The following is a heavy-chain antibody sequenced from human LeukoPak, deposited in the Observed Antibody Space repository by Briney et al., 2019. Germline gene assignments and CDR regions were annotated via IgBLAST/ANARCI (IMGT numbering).Heavy chain of an antibody. CDR1: GFTFSSYS. CDR2: ISSSSSYI. Sequence: PGGSLRLSCAASGFTFSSYSMNWVRQAPGKGLEWVSSISSSSSYIYYADSVKGRFTISRDNAKNSLYLQMNSLRAEDTAVYYCARDSGWGIVATISNRHAFDIWGQGTMVTVSS. J-gene: IGHJ3*02. V-gene: IGHV3-21*01. CDR3: ARDSGWGIVATISNRHAFDI. D-gene: IGHD5-12*01.